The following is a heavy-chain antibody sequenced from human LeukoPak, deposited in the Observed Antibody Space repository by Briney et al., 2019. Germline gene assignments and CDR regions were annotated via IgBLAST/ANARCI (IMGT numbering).Heavy chain of an antibody. V-gene: IGHV4-39*07. Sequence: SETLSLTCTVSGGSISTSNYYWGWIRQPPGKGLEWIGNIFYSGSTYYSPSVKSRVTISLDTSRNQFSLKLNSVTAADTAVYCTKSNGYGLVDIWGQGTMVTVSS. CDR3: KSNGYGLVDI. CDR2: IFYSGST. J-gene: IGHJ3*02. D-gene: IGHD3-10*01. CDR1: GGSISTSNYY.